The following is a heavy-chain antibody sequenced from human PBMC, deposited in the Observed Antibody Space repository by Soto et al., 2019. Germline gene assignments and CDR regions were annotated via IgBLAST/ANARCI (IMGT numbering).Heavy chain of an antibody. J-gene: IGHJ3*02. CDR3: AKDRLPMAGHDAFDI. Sequence: EVQLLESGGGLVQPGGSLRLSCAASGFTFSNYAMSWVRQAPGKGLEWVSAISGSGGSTYYADSAKGRFTISRDNSKNTRYRQMNSLRAEDTAVYYCAKDRLPMAGHDAFDIWGQGTMDTVSS. CDR2: ISGSGGST. V-gene: IGHV3-23*01. D-gene: IGHD6-19*01. CDR1: GFTFSNYA.